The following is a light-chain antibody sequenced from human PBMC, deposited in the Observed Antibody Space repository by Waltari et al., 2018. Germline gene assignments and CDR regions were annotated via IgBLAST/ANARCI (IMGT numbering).Light chain of an antibody. V-gene: IGKV3-20*01. Sequence: EIVLTQSPGTLSLSPGERATLPCRASQSMGRYLVWYQQKPGQAPRLLIYAASSRATGIPDRFSGSGSGTDFTLTISGLEPEDFAVYYCQNHERLPATFGQGTKVEIK. CDR3: QNHERLPAT. J-gene: IGKJ1*01. CDR2: AAS. CDR1: QSMGRY.